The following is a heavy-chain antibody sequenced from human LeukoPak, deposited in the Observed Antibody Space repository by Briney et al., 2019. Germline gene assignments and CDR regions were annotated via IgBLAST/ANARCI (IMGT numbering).Heavy chain of an antibody. CDR2: INPESGAT. V-gene: IGHV1-2*02. J-gene: IGHJ4*02. Sequence: VASVKVSCKASGYPFSGYYIHWVRQGPGQGLEWLGWINPESGATKYAQRFEGRVTLTRDTSVTTVHMELSGLRYDDSAVYYCARENLNYYGSGSYLYWGQGSQVTVSS. D-gene: IGHD3-10*01. CDR3: ARENLNYYGSGSYLY. CDR1: GYPFSGYY.